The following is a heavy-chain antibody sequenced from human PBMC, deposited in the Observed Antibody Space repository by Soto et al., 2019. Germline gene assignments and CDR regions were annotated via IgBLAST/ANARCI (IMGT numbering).Heavy chain of an antibody. CDR2: IYYSGTT. CDR1: GASINSDGYY. CDR3: ARWRSVTWSFDH. V-gene: IGHV4-31*11. D-gene: IGHD2-8*02. Sequence: QVQLQESGPGLVIPSQTLSLTCAVSGASINSDGYYWSWIRQPPGKGLEWIGSIYYSGTTYYNSSLKSRAAISGATSQHLFSLKLASATAADPARYYCARWRSVTWSFDHWGQGTLVAVSS. J-gene: IGHJ4*02.